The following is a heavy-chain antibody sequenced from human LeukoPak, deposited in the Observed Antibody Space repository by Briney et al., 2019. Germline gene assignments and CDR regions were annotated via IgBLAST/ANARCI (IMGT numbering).Heavy chain of an antibody. CDR2: ISSNGGST. V-gene: IGHV3-64*01. J-gene: IGHJ5*02. D-gene: IGHD6-13*01. CDR1: GFTFSSYA. Sequence: PGGSLRLSCAASGFTFSSYAMHWVRQAPGKGLEYVSAISSNGGSTYYANSVKGRFTISRDNSKNTLYLQMGSLRAEDMAVHYCARDRYSSPSNWFDPWGQGTLVTVSS. CDR3: ARDRYSSPSNWFDP.